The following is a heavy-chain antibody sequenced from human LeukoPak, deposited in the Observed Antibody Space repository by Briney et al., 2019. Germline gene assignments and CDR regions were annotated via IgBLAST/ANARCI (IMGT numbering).Heavy chain of an antibody. V-gene: IGHV3-21*04. D-gene: IGHD2-2*01. CDR3: ASRGYCSSTSCYGSFVDY. CDR1: GFTFSSYS. CDR2: ISSSSSYI. Sequence: PGGSLRLSCAASGFTFSSYSMNWVRQAPGKGLEWVSFISSSSSYIYYADSVKGRFTISRDNAKNSLYLQMNSLRAEDTAVYYCASRGYCSSTSCYGSFVDYWGQGTLVTVSS. J-gene: IGHJ4*02.